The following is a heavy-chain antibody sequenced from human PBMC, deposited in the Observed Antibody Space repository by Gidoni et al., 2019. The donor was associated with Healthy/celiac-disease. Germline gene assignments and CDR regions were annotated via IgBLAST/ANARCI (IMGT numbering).Heavy chain of an antibody. CDR1: GFTFMSHS. Sequence: VQLVESGGGLIKPGGSLRLSCAASGFTFMSHSMHWVRQAPGKGLEWVASISSSSSYIYYADLVKGRFTISRDNAKNSLYLQMNSLRAEDTAVYYCARAALRYCSGGSCYHFDYWGQGTLVTVSS. CDR2: ISSSSSYI. V-gene: IGHV3-21*01. CDR3: ARAALRYCSGGSCYHFDY. D-gene: IGHD2-15*01. J-gene: IGHJ4*02.